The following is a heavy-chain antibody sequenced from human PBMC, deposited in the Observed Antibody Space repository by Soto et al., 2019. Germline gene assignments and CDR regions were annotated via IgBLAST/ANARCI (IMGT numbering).Heavy chain of an antibody. V-gene: IGHV4-30-2*01. J-gene: IGHJ6*02. D-gene: IGHD3-9*01. CDR2: IYHSGRT. CDR1: GGSISSGGYS. CDR3: ARGFDSYFYGLDV. Sequence: QLQLQESGSGLVRSSQTLSLTCAVSGGSISSGGYSWSWIRQPPGKGLEWIGYIYHSGRTYYNPSLKSRVTISVERSKNQFSLNLISVTAADTVVYYCARGFDSYFYGLDVWGQGTTVTVSS.